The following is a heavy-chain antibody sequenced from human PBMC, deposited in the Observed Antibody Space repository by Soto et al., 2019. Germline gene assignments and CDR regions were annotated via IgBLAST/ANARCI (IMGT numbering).Heavy chain of an antibody. CDR2: LSYEGSEE. CDR3: ALTRRSSLLEVAGPGFEY. CDR1: GFNFGVFG. D-gene: IGHD6-19*01. J-gene: IGHJ4*02. V-gene: IGHV3-30*03. Sequence: QVRLVESGGGVVQPGRSLRLSCAASGFNFGVFGMHWVRQAPGKGLEWLSVLSYEGSEEYYADSVRGRFTISRDNSKNTLFLQMDSLRVDDTGVYYCALTRRSSLLEVAGPGFEYWGQGTLVTDS.